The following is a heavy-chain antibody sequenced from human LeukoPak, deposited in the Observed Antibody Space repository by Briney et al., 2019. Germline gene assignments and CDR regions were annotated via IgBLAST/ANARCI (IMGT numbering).Heavy chain of an antibody. Sequence: PSETLSLTCAVYGGSFSGYYWSWIRQPPGKGLEWIGEINHSGSTNYNPSLKSRVTISVDTSKNQFSLKLSSVTAADTAVYYCARGFKGYCSSTSCRTRWFDPWGQGTLVTVSS. D-gene: IGHD2-2*01. CDR1: GGSFSGYY. V-gene: IGHV4-34*01. J-gene: IGHJ5*02. CDR3: ARGFKGYCSSTSCRTRWFDP. CDR2: INHSGST.